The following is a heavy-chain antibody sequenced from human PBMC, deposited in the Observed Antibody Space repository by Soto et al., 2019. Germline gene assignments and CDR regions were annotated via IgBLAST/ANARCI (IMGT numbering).Heavy chain of an antibody. CDR2: MNPNTGYT. CDR1: GYTFISSD. CDR3: AKKHSGSSLAY. D-gene: IGHD6-6*01. J-gene: IGHJ4*02. V-gene: IGHV1-8*01. Sequence: QVQLVQSGAEVKKPGASVKVSCKTSGYTFISSDINWVRQAPGQGLEWVGLMNPNTGYTESAGKFQDRVTMTRDGSINTAYLELSGRTSDDTAVYFCAKKHSGSSLAYWGQGSLVSVSS.